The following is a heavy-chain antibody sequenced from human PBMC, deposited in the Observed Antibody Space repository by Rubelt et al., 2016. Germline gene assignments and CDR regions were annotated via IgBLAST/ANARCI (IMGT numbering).Heavy chain of an antibody. CDR3: ARDFMY. Sequence: AMHWVRQAPGKGLEWVAVISYDGSNKYYADSVKGRFTISRDNSKNTLYLQMNSLRAEDTAVYYCARDFMYWGQGTLVTVSS. CDR1: A. D-gene: IGHD3-16*01. CDR2: ISYDGSNK. V-gene: IGHV3-30*04. J-gene: IGHJ4*02.